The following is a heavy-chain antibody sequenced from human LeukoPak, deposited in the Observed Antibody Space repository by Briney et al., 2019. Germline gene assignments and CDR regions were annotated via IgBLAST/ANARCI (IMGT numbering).Heavy chain of an antibody. CDR3: ASTIYYYYYMDV. J-gene: IGHJ6*03. CDR2: IYYSGST. V-gene: IGHV4-39*01. CDR1: GGSISSSSYY. D-gene: IGHD3-3*01. Sequence: SETLSLTCTVSGGSISSSSYYWGWIRQPPGKGLEWIGSIYYSGSTYYNPSLKSRVTISVDTSKNQFSLKLSSVTAADTAVYYCASTIYYYYYMDVWGKGTTVTISS.